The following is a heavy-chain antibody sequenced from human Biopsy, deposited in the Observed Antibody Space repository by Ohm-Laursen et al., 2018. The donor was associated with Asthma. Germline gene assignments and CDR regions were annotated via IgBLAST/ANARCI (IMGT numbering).Heavy chain of an antibody. J-gene: IGHJ4*02. CDR1: GFAVSRDY. D-gene: IGHD3-22*01. CDR2: IYSGGTS. CDR3: ARGDSSNWSHYYFDY. V-gene: IGHV3-53*01. Sequence: GSLRLSCTASGFAVSRDYMFWVRQAPGKGLEWASVIYSGGTSHTADSVRGRFTISRDYSKNTLYLQMHSLRAEDTAVYYCARGDSSNWSHYYFDYWGQGTLVIVSS.